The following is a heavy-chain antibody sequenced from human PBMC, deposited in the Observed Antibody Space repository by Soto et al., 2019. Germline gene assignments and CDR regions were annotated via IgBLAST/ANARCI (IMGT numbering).Heavy chain of an antibody. Sequence: QITLKESGPALVKPTQTLTLTCTFSGFSLSTSGEAVGWIRQPPGEALEWLALIYWDDDNRYNPTLKTRLTIXKXTPXNPVVLTLTNMNPVDTATYSFPHYVSARPAGWFAPWGQGTLVTVSS. V-gene: IGHV2-5*02. CDR1: GFSLSTSGEA. D-gene: IGHD3-10*01. J-gene: IGHJ5*02. CDR2: IYWDDDN. CDR3: PHYVSARPAGWFAP.